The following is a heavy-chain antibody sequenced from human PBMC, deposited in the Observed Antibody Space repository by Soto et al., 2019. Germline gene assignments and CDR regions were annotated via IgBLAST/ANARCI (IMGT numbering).Heavy chain of an antibody. D-gene: IGHD2-15*01. CDR2: IYYSGST. Sequence: SETLSLTCTVSGGSISSGGYYWSWIRQHPGKGLEWIGYIYYSGSTYYNPSLKSRVTISVDTSKNQFSLKLSSVTAADTAVYYCARSLGSQNWFDPWGQGTLVTVSS. CDR1: GGSISSGGYY. V-gene: IGHV4-31*03. CDR3: ARSLGSQNWFDP. J-gene: IGHJ5*02.